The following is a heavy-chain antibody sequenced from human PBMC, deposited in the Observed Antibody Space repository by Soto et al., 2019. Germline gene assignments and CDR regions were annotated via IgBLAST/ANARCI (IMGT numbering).Heavy chain of an antibody. J-gene: IGHJ4*02. CDR2: IIPIFGTA. CDR3: ARAPYYDILTGPYYFDY. V-gene: IGHV1-69*06. CDR1: GYSFTSYW. D-gene: IGHD3-9*01. Sequence: KISCKGSGYSFTSYWISWVRQAPGQGLEWMGGIIPIFGTANYAQKFQGRVTITADKSTSTAYMELSSLRSEDTAVYYCARAPYYDILTGPYYFDYWGQGTLVTVSS.